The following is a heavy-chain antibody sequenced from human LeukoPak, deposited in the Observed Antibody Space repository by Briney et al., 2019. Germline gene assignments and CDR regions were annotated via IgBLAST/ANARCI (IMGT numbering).Heavy chain of an antibody. V-gene: IGHV4-34*01. CDR3: ARATYYYDSSGYYEVFDY. D-gene: IGHD3-22*01. J-gene: IGHJ4*02. CDR1: GGSFSGYY. Sequence: SETLSLTCAVYGGSFSGYYWSWIRQPPGKGLEWIGEINHSGSTNSNPSLKSRVTISVDTSKNQFSLKLSSVTAADTAVYYCARATYYYDSSGYYEVFDYWGQGTLVTVSS. CDR2: INHSGST.